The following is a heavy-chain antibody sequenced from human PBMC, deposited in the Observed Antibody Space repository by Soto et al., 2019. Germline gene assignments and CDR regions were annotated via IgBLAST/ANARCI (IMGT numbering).Heavy chain of an antibody. V-gene: IGHV1-69*01. CDR2: IIPIFGTA. Sequence: QVQLVQSGAEVKKPGSSVKVSCKASGGTFSSYAISWVRQAPGQGLEWMGGIIPIFGTANYAQKFHGRVTITADESTSTAYLELSSLRSEDTAVYYCARVIGIAAAGFGWFDPWGQGTLVTVSS. D-gene: IGHD6-13*01. CDR1: GGTFSSYA. CDR3: ARVIGIAAAGFGWFDP. J-gene: IGHJ5*02.